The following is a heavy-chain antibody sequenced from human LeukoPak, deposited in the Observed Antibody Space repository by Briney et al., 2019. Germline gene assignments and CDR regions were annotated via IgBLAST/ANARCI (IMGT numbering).Heavy chain of an antibody. V-gene: IGHV4-38-2*02. CDR3: ARGKSRGSLIDY. J-gene: IGHJ4*02. D-gene: IGHD1-26*01. CDR2: IYDSGTT. Sequence: SETLSLTCTVSGYSISSGYYWGWIRQPPGKGLEWIGSIYDSGTTYYNPSLKSRVTISVDTSKNQFSLRLNSVAAADTAVYYCARGKSRGSLIDYWGQGTLVTVSS. CDR1: GYSISSGYY.